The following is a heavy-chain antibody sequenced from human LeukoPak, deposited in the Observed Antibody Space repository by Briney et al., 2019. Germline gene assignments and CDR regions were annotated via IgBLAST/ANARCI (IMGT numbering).Heavy chain of an antibody. J-gene: IGHJ5*02. V-gene: IGHV3-53*01. Sequence: GGSLRLSCAASGFTVSSNYMSWVRQAPGKGLEWVSVIYSGGSTYYADSVKGRFTISRDNSKNTLYLQMNSLRAEDTAVYYCATIGRQQWLSPAANWFDPWGQGTLVTVSS. CDR2: IYSGGST. CDR1: GFTVSSNY. D-gene: IGHD6-19*01. CDR3: ATIGRQQWLSPAANWFDP.